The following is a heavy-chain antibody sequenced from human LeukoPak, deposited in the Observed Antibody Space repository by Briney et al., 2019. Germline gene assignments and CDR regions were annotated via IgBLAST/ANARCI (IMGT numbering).Heavy chain of an antibody. V-gene: IGHV4-39*07. CDR1: GGSISSSSYY. J-gene: IGHJ6*03. CDR3: ARGEVHHHTTGRTSASTYYYYYMAV. Sequence: SETLSLTCTVSGGSISSSSYYWGWIRQPPGKGLEWIGSIYYSGSPYYNPSLKSRVTISVDTSKNQFSLKLSSVTAADTAVYYCARGEVHHHTTGRTSASTYYYYYMAVWGKGTTVTVSS. D-gene: IGHD1-1*01. CDR2: IYYSGSP.